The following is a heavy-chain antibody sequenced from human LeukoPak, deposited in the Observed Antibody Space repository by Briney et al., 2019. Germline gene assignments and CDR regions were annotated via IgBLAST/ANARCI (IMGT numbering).Heavy chain of an antibody. CDR1: GFTFSSYS. D-gene: IGHD3-16*02. J-gene: IGHJ6*02. Sequence: GGSLRLSCAASGFTFSSYSMNWVRQAPGKGLEWVSSISSSCSYIYYADSVKGRFTISRDNAKNSLYLQMNSLRAEDTAVYYCARGNYVWGSYRYDLGPLDMDVWGQGTTVTVSS. CDR3: ARGNYVWGSYRYDLGPLDMDV. V-gene: IGHV3-21*01. CDR2: ISSSCSYI.